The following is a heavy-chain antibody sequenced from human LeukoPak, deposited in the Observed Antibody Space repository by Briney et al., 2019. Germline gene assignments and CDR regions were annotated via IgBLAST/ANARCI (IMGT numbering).Heavy chain of an antibody. V-gene: IGHV4-39*01. Sequence: SETLSLTCTVSGGSISSSSYYWGWVRQPPGKGLEWIGTIYYSGSTYYNPSLMSRATISVDTSKNQLSLKLSSVTAADTAAYYCAMDTSTLVRFHYWGQGTLVTVSS. CDR1: GGSISSSSYY. D-gene: IGHD5-18*01. CDR3: AMDTSTLVRFHY. CDR2: IYYSGST. J-gene: IGHJ4*01.